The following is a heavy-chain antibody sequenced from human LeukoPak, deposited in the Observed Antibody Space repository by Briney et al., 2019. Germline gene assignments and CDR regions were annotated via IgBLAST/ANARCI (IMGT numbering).Heavy chain of an antibody. D-gene: IGHD6-13*01. Sequence: SETLSLTCSVSGGSLSSYYWSWIRQPPGKGLEWIGYIYYIGSTNYNPSLKSRVNISVDTSENQLSLKLSSVTAADTALYYCARAHTSSWYMDYWGQGTLVTVSS. CDR2: IYYIGST. V-gene: IGHV4-59*01. CDR1: GGSLSSYY. J-gene: IGHJ4*02. CDR3: ARAHTSSWYMDY.